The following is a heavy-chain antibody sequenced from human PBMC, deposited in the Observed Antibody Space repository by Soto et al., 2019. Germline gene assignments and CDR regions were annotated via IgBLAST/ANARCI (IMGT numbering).Heavy chain of an antibody. J-gene: IGHJ4*02. Sequence: GGSLRLSCAASGFTFSDYYMSWIRQAPGKGLEWVSYISSSSSYTNYADSVKGRFTISRDNAKNSLYLQMNSLRAEDTAVYYCASEFTRYRSGGSCYSVDYWGQGTLVTVSS. CDR2: ISSSSSYT. CDR1: GFTFSDYY. V-gene: IGHV3-11*06. CDR3: ASEFTRYRSGGSCYSVDY. D-gene: IGHD2-15*01.